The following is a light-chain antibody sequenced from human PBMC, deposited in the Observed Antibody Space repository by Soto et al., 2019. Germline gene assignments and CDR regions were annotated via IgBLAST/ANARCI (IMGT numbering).Light chain of an antibody. Sequence: QSALTQPASVSGSPGQSITISCTGTSSDVGGYNYVSWYQQHPDKAPKLMIYVVSNRPSGVSNRFSCSKSGNTASLTISGHQAEDEADYYCSSYTSSFTPYVFGTGTSSPS. CDR1: SSDVGGYNY. J-gene: IGLJ1*01. V-gene: IGLV2-14*01. CDR2: VVS. CDR3: SSYTSSFTPYV.